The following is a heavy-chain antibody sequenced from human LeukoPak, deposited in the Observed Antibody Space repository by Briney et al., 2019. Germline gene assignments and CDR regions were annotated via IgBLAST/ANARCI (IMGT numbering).Heavy chain of an antibody. CDR3: ARLCWGNQLAGFDS. J-gene: IGHJ4*02. CDR1: GGSISSYY. V-gene: IGHV4-59*01. CDR2: IYYSGST. Sequence: SETLSLTCTVSGGSISSYYWSWIRQPPGKGLEWIGYIYYSGSTNYNPSLKSRVTISVDTSKNQFSLNLSSVAAADTAVYYCARLCWGNQLAGFDSWGQGTLVTVSS. D-gene: IGHD3-10*02.